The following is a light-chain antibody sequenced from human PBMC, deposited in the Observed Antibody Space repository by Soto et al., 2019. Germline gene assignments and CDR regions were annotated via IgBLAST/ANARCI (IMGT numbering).Light chain of an antibody. CDR3: QQTYSVPQA. V-gene: IGKV1-39*01. Sequence: DIQMTQSPSSLSASVGDRVTITCRASQSISSYLNWYQQKPGNAPNHLIYAASSLQSGVPSRFSRSGSGTDFTLTISNLQPEDFATYYCQQTYSVPQAFGGGTKVEIK. J-gene: IGKJ4*01. CDR1: QSISSY. CDR2: AAS.